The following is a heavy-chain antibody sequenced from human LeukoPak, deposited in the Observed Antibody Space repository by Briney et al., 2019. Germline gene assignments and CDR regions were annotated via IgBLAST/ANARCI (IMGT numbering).Heavy chain of an antibody. V-gene: IGHV3-72*01. CDR2: IRNKANSYTT. D-gene: IGHD2-15*01. J-gene: IGHJ5*02. CDR3: AREGPSRDMRWFDP. Sequence: PGGSLRLSCAASGFTFSDHYMDWVRQAPGKGLEWVGRIRNKANSYTTEYAASVKGRVTISRDDSKNSLYLQMNSLKTEDTAVYYCAREGPSRDMRWFDPWGQGTLVTVSS. CDR1: GFTFSDHY.